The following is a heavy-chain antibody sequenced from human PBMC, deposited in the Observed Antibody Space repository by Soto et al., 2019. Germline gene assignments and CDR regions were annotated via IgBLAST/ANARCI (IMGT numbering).Heavy chain of an antibody. CDR1: GYTFTSYG. V-gene: IGHV1-18*01. Sequence: GASVKVSCKASGYTFTSYGISWVRQAPGQGLEWMGWISAYNGNTNYAQKLQGRVTMTTDTSTSTAYMELRSLRSDDTAVYYCVREFEGRVDIEPYYYYYMDVWGKGTTVTVSS. CDR2: ISAYNGNT. CDR3: VREFEGRVDIEPYYYYYMDV. D-gene: IGHD5-12*01. J-gene: IGHJ6*03.